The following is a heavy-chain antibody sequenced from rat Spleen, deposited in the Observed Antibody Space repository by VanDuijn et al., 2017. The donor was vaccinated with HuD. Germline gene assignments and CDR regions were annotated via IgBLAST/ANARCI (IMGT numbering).Heavy chain of an antibody. CDR1: GFTFSDYG. V-gene: IGHV4-2*01. CDR2: INKDSRTI. D-gene: IGHD4-3*01. J-gene: IGHJ2*01. CDR3: VREELGVRD. Sequence: EVQLVESGGGLVQPGRSLKLSCAASGFTFSDYGVAWVRQAPGKGLEWIGEINKDSRTIKYTPSLKDKFTISRDNAQSTLYLKMSKLGSEDTAMYYCVREELGVRDWGQGVMVTVSS.